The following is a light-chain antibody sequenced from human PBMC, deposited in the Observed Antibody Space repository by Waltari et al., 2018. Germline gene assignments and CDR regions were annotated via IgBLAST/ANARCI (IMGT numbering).Light chain of an antibody. CDR2: GNT. V-gene: IGLV1-40*01. J-gene: IGLJ3*02. CDR1: SSNVGAGSD. CDR3: QSYDSSLSGWV. Sequence: QSVLTQSPSVSGAPGQRVTISCTGSSSNVGAGSDVQWYQQLPGTAPKLLIYGNTNRPSGVPDRCSASKSGTSASLAITGLQAEDEADYYCQSYDSSLSGWVFGGGTKLTVL.